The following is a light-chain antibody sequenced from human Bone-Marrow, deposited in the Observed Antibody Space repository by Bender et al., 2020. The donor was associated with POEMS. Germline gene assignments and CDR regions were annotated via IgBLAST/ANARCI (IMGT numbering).Light chain of an antibody. CDR2: EVT. V-gene: IGLV2-18*02. CDR3: SSYTGSDSVL. J-gene: IGLJ2*01. CDR1: SSDVGNYDR. Sequence: SALTQPPSVSGSPGQSVTISCTGTSSDVGNYDRVSWYQQPPGSAPKLIIYEVTTRPSGVPDRFSGSKSGNTASLTISGLQAEDEADYFCSSYTGSDSVLFGGGTKLTVL.